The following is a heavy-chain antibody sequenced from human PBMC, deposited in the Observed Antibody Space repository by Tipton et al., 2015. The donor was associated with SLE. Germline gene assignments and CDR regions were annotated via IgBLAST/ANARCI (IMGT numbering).Heavy chain of an antibody. CDR1: GGSFSGYY. D-gene: IGHD3-10*01. Sequence: TLSLTCAVYGGSFSGYYWSWIRQPPGKGLEWIGEINHSGSTNYNPSLKSRVTISVDTSKNQFSLKLSSVTAADTAVYYCARDPMGSGSYYDSSGRSFDYWGQGTLVTVSS. CDR2: INHSGST. V-gene: IGHV4-34*01. J-gene: IGHJ4*02. CDR3: ARDPMGSGSYYDSSGRSFDY.